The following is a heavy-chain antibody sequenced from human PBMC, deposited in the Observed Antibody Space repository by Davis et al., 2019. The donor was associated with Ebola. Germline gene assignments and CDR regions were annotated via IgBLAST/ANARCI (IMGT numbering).Heavy chain of an antibody. CDR2: IHYSGTT. D-gene: IGHD2/OR15-2a*01. CDR3: ATQYSNGWFDP. Sequence: MPSETLSLTCTVSGGSISSGGYYWSWIRQPPGQGLEWIGYIHYSGTTSKNPSLKSRVTMSVDLSKNQFSLKLNSVTAADTAVYYCATQYSNGWFDPWGQGTLVTVSS. V-gene: IGHV4-61*08. CDR1: GGSISSGGYY. J-gene: IGHJ5*02.